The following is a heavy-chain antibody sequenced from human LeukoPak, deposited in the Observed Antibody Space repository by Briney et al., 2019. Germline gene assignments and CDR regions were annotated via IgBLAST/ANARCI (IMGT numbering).Heavy chain of an antibody. CDR2: IKQDGSEK. CDR1: GFTFSSYW. Sequence: PGGSLRLSCAASGFTFSSYWMSWVRQAPGKGLEWVANIKQDGSEKYYVDSVKGRFTISRDNAKNSLYLQMNSQRAEDTAVYYRGRGDTAMAYFYHWGQGTLVTVSS. V-gene: IGHV3-7*04. D-gene: IGHD5-18*01. J-gene: IGHJ4*02. CDR3: GRGDTAMAYFYH.